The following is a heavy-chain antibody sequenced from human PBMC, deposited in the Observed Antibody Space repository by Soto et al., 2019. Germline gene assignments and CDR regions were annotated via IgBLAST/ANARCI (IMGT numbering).Heavy chain of an antibody. J-gene: IGHJ4*02. Sequence: QVQLVESGGGVVQPGRSLRLSCAASGFTFSSYGMHWVRQAPGKGLEWVAVISYDGSNKYYADSVKGRFTISRDNSKNTLYLQMNSLRAEDTAVYYCAKDRGGVDTGNHDYWGQGTLVTVSS. CDR1: GFTFSSYG. CDR3: AKDRGGVDTGNHDY. V-gene: IGHV3-30*18. D-gene: IGHD5-18*01. CDR2: ISYDGSNK.